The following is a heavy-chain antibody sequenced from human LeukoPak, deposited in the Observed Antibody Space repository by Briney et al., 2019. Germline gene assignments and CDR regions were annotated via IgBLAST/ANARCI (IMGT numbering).Heavy chain of an antibody. V-gene: IGHV1-69*01. CDR2: IIPIFGTA. D-gene: IGHD2-2*02. CDR1: GYTFTSYA. Sequence: SVKVSCKASGYTFTSYAISWVRQAPGQGLEWMGGIIPIFGTANYAQKFQGRVTITADESTSTAYMELSSLRSEDTAVYYCARHIVVVPAAIGYADYWGQGTLVTVSS. J-gene: IGHJ4*02. CDR3: ARHIVVVPAAIGYADY.